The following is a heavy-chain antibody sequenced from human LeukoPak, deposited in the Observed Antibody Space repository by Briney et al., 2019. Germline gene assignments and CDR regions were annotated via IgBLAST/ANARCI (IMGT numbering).Heavy chain of an antibody. CDR3: ASLGYCSGGSCFYGMDV. Sequence: AGGSLRLSCAASGFTFSRYWMSWVRQAPGKGLEWVANIKQDGSEKYYVDSVKGRFTISRDNAKNSLYLQMNSLRAEDTAVSYCASLGYCSGGSCFYGMDVWGQGTTVIVSS. D-gene: IGHD2-15*01. V-gene: IGHV3-7*01. J-gene: IGHJ6*02. CDR1: GFTFSRYW. CDR2: IKQDGSEK.